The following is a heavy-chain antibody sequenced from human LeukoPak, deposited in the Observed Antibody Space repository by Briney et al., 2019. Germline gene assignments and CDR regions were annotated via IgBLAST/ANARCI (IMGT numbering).Heavy chain of an antibody. Sequence: QPGGSLRLSCAASGFTVSTYYMSWVRQAPGKGLEWVSVIYSAGTTYYADSVTGRFTVSRDNSKNTLYLEMDSLTDDDTAVYYCARDEEAGGLDVWGQGTTVTVSS. CDR1: GFTVSTYY. D-gene: IGHD3-10*01. J-gene: IGHJ6*02. V-gene: IGHV3-53*05. CDR2: IYSAGTT. CDR3: ARDEEAGGLDV.